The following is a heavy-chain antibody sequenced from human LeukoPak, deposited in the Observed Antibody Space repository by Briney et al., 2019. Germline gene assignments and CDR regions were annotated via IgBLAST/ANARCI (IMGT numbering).Heavy chain of an antibody. Sequence: SETLSLTCIVSGGSISGYYWTWIRQPPGKGLQWIGYIYYTGRTRYNPSLQSRVTISVDTSKNQVSLKLTSVTAADTAVYYCARAPGWFYYYGMDVWGQGTTVTVSS. V-gene: IGHV4-59*01. CDR3: ARAPGWFYYYGMDV. CDR1: GGSISGYY. J-gene: IGHJ6*02. D-gene: IGHD2-15*01. CDR2: IYYTGRT.